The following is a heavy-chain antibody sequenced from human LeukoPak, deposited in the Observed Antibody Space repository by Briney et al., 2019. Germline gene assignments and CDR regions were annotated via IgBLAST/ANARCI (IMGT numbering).Heavy chain of an antibody. CDR2: ISSSSSYI. Sequence: GGPLRLSCAASGFXFSSYSINWVRQAPGKGLAWVSSISSSSSYIYYADSVKGRFTISRDNAKNSLYLQMNSLRAEDTAVYYCAREGNCGGDCYSTDFDYWGQGTLVTVSS. V-gene: IGHV3-21*01. J-gene: IGHJ4*02. D-gene: IGHD2-21*02. CDR3: AREGNCGGDCYSTDFDY. CDR1: GFXFSSYS.